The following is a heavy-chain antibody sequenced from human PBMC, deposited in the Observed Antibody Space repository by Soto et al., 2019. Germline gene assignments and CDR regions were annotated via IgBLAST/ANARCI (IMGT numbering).Heavy chain of an antibody. CDR2: ISGSGSNT. Sequence: QRLSCAASGFTFSSYAMNWVRQAPGRGLEWVSGISGSGSNTYYADSVKGRFTISRDNSKNTLDLQMNSLRAEDTAVYYCAKPPITIFGLANSFFDYWGQGALVTVSS. J-gene: IGHJ4*02. V-gene: IGHV3-23*01. D-gene: IGHD3-3*01. CDR3: AKPPITIFGLANSFFDY. CDR1: GFTFSSYA.